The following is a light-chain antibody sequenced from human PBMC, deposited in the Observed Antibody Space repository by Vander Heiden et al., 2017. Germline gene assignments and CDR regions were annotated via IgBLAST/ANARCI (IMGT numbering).Light chain of an antibody. V-gene: IGKV4-1*01. CDR3: QQYYSIPPT. J-gene: IGKJ1*01. Sequence: DIVMTQSPDSLAVSLGERATINCKSSQSVLYSSNNKNYLAWYQQKPGQPPKLLIYWASTREAGVPDRFRGSGSGTYFTLTISSLQAEDVAVYSCQQYYSIPPTFGQGTKVEIK. CDR2: WAS. CDR1: QSVLYSSNNKNY.